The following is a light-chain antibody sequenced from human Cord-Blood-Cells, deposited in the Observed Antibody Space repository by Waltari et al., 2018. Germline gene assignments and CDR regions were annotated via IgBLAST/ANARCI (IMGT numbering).Light chain of an antibody. CDR2: DAS. J-gene: IGKJ1*01. Sequence: TWGASQGISSALAWYQQKPGKAPKLLIYDASSLESGVPSRFGGSGSGTDFTLTISSLQPEDFATYYCQQFNSYPQTFGQGTKVEIK. V-gene: IGKV1-13*02. CDR1: QGISSA. CDR3: QQFNSYPQT.